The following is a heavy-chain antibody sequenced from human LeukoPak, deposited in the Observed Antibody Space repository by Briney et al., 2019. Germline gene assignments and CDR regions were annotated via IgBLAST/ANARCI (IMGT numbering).Heavy chain of an antibody. V-gene: IGHV4-34*01. D-gene: IGHD6-6*01. Sequence: SETLSLTCAVYGGSFSGYYWSWIRQPPGKGLEWIGEINHSGSINYNPSLKSRVTISVDTSKNQFSLKLSSVTAADTAVYYCARFIAAKYYFDYWGQGTLVTVSS. CDR2: INHSGSI. J-gene: IGHJ4*02. CDR1: GGSFSGYY. CDR3: ARFIAAKYYFDY.